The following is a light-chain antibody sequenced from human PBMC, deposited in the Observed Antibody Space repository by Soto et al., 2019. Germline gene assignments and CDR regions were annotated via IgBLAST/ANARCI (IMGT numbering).Light chain of an antibody. J-gene: IGKJ1*01. V-gene: IGKV1-5*03. Sequence: DIQMTQSPSTLSASVGDRVTITCRASESISNFLAWYQQKPGKAPNLLIYKASSLESGVPSRFSGSGSGTEFTLTISNLQPDDFATYYCQQYENYWTFGQGTKVDIK. CDR1: ESISNF. CDR3: QQYENYWT. CDR2: KAS.